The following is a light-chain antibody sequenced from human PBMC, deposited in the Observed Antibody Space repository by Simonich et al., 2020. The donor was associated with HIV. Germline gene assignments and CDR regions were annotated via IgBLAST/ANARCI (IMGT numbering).Light chain of an antibody. J-gene: IGLJ3*02. CDR3: QSYDSSNQV. CDR2: EDN. Sequence: NFMLTQPHSVSESPGKKVTISCTRSSGSIASNYVQWYQHRPGSAPPTVIYEDNQSPSGVPDRFSGSIDSSSTSASLTISGLKTEDEADYYCQSYDSSNQVFGGGTKLTVL. V-gene: IGLV6-57*03. CDR1: SGSIASNY.